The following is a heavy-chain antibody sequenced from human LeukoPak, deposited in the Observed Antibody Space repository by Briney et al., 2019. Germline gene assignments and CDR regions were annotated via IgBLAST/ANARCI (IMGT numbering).Heavy chain of an antibody. CDR3: ARAPNCIGASCRFDH. Sequence: PGGSLRLSCAASGFTFSSNWMSWVRQAPGKGLEWVANIKRDGSEKYYVDSVKGRFTISRDNAKNTLYLQMNSLRAEDTAVYYCARAPNCIGASCRFDHWGQGTLVTVSS. CDR2: IKRDGSEK. J-gene: IGHJ4*02. V-gene: IGHV3-7*03. D-gene: IGHD2-15*01. CDR1: GFTFSSNW.